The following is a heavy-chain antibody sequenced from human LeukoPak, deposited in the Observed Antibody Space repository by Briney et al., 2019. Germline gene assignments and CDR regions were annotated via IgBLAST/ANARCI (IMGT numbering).Heavy chain of an antibody. CDR2: ISGSGSNT. CDR1: GFIFSSYA. V-gene: IGHV3-23*01. J-gene: IGHJ4*02. Sequence: PGGSLRLSCAASGFIFSSYAMSWVRQAPGKGLEWVSVISGSGSNTYYADSVKGRFTISKDNAKNTVYLQMNSLRAEDTAVYYCVSFYETYWGRGTLVTVSS. CDR3: VSFYETY. D-gene: IGHD2/OR15-2a*01.